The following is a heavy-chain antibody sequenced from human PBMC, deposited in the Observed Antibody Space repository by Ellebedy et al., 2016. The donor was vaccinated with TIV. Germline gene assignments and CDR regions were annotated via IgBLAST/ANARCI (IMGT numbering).Heavy chain of an antibody. J-gene: IGHJ6*02. CDR2: ISSSSIYI. V-gene: IGHV3-21*01. D-gene: IGHD3-16*01. CDR1: GFTFSSYS. Sequence: GESLKISCAASGFTFSSYSMNWVRQAPGKGLEWVSSISSSSIYIYYADSMKGRFTISRDNAKNSLYLQMNSLRAEDTAVYYCVRDLPEWDYYDPERGPDYYYGMDVWGQGTTVTVSS. CDR3: VRDLPEWDYYDPERGPDYYYGMDV.